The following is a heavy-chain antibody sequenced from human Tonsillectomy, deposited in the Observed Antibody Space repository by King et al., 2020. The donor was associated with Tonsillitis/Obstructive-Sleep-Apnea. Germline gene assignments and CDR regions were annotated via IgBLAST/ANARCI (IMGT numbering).Heavy chain of an antibody. CDR2: ISFDGSNK. CDR1: GFPLSFYG. Sequence: VQLVESGGGMVQPGRSLRLSCAASGFPLSFYGMHWVRQAPGKGLEWVAVISFDGSNKYYTDSVKGRFTISRDNSKNTLYLQMNSLRAEDTAVYYCAKEEGYCSGGSCYSAYFQHWGQGTLVTVSS. CDR3: AKEEGYCSGGSCYSAYFQH. J-gene: IGHJ1*01. V-gene: IGHV3-30*18. D-gene: IGHD2-15*01.